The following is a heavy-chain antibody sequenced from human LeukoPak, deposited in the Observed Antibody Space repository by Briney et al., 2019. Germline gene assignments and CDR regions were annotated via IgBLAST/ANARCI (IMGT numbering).Heavy chain of an antibody. D-gene: IGHD2-2*01. CDR1: GFTFSRYS. J-gene: IGHJ4*02. V-gene: IGHV3-21*01. Sequence: KPGGSLRLSCAASGFTFSRYSMNWVRQAPGKGLEWVSSISSSSSFIYYADSVKGRFTISRDNAKNSLYLQMNSLRAEDTAVYYCARDPPLGSCSTIRCPHLDYWGQGTLVTVSS. CDR3: ARDPPLGSCSTIRCPHLDY. CDR2: ISSSSSFI.